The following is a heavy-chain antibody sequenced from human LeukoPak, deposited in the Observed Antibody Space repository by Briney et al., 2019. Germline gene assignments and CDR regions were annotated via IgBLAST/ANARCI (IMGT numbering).Heavy chain of an antibody. CDR3: AREPEEIGFFLGYSGSYSAPPWSYYYYGMDV. J-gene: IGHJ6*02. CDR1: GYTFSSYG. V-gene: IGHV1-18*04. CDR2: ISAYDGNT. D-gene: IGHD1-26*01. Sequence: GASVKVSCKASGYTFSSYGITWVRQAPGLGLEWMGWISAYDGNTNYAQKLQDRVTMTTDTSTSTAYMELRSLRSDDTAVYYCAREPEEIGFFLGYSGSYSAPPWSYYYYGMDVWGQGTTVTVSS.